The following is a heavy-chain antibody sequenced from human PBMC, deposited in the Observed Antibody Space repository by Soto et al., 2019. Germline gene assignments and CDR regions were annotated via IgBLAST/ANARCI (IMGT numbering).Heavy chain of an antibody. V-gene: IGHV3-21*01. Sequence: TGGSLRLSCAASGFTFNNYNMNWVRQAPGKGLEWVSSFSSSSGHIYYADSVKGRFTISRDNAKNSLYLQMNSLRAEDTAVYYCARDPRYSSGWYWYFDLWGRGTLVTVSS. CDR1: GFTFNNYN. J-gene: IGHJ2*01. D-gene: IGHD6-19*01. CDR3: ARDPRYSSGWYWYFDL. CDR2: FSSSSGHI.